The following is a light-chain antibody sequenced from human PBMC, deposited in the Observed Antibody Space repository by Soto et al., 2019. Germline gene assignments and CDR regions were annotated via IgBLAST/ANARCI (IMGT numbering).Light chain of an antibody. CDR3: CSYAGSSTFYV. CDR1: SSDVGSYNL. Sequence: QSALTQPASVSGSPGQSITISCTGTSSDVGSYNLVSWYQQHPGKASKLMIYEVSKRPSGVSNRFSGSKSGNTASLTISGFQAEDEADYYCCSYAGSSTFYVFGTGTKVTV. V-gene: IGLV2-23*02. CDR2: EVS. J-gene: IGLJ1*01.